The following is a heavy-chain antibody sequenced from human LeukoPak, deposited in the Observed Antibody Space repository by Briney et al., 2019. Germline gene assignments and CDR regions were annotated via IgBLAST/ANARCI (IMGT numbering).Heavy chain of an antibody. D-gene: IGHD6-6*01. CDR1: GGSISSGDYY. CDR2: IYYSGST. CDR3: ARVPPLGRSLSVFGVFDY. J-gene: IGHJ4*02. Sequence: SQTLSLTCTVSGGSISSGDYYWSWIRQPPGKGLEWIGYIYYSGSTYYNPSLKSRVTLSVDTSKNQFSLKLSSVTAADTAVYYCARVPPLGRSLSVFGVFDYWGQGTLVTVSS. V-gene: IGHV4-30-4*08.